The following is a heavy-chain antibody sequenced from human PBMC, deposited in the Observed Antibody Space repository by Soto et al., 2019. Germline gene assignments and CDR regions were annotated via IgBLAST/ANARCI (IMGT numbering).Heavy chain of an antibody. V-gene: IGHV1-69*13. D-gene: IGHD5-12*01. CDR1: GGTFSSYA. Sequence: GASVKVSCKASGGTFSSYAISWVRQAPGQGLEWMGGIIPIFGTANYAQKFQGRVTITADESTSTAYMELSSLRSEDTAVYYCARVVVATKSSRRYYFDYWGQGALVTVSS. J-gene: IGHJ4*02. CDR3: ARVVVATKSSRRYYFDY. CDR2: IIPIFGTA.